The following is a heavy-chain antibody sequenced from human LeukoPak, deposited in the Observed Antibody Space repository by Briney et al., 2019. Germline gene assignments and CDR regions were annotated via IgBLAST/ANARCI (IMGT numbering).Heavy chain of an antibody. CDR1: GYTFTSYA. CDR2: ISAGNGNT. V-gene: IGHV1-3*01. J-gene: IGHJ4*02. Sequence: ASVKVSCKASGYTFTSYATHWVRQAPGQRLEWMGWISAGNGNTKYSQNFQGRVTFISNTSATTAFMELSSLRSEDAAVYYCARDSGSGSNDYWGQGTLVTVSS. D-gene: IGHD1-26*01. CDR3: ARDSGSGSNDY.